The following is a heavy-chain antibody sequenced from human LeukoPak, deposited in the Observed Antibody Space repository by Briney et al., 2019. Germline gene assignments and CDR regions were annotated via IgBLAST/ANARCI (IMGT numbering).Heavy chain of an antibody. CDR2: ISAYNGNT. Sequence: ASVKVSCKASGGTFTSFATTWVRQAPGQGLEWMGWISAYNGNTNYAQKLQGRVTMTTDTSTSTAYMELRSLRSDDTALYYCARFGLGKHIEVAGIPFDIWGQGTMVTVSS. J-gene: IGHJ3*02. V-gene: IGHV1-18*01. D-gene: IGHD6-19*01. CDR1: GGTFTSFA. CDR3: ARFGLGKHIEVAGIPFDI.